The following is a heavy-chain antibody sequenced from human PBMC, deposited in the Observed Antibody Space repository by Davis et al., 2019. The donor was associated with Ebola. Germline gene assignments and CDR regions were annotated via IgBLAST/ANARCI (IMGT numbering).Heavy chain of an antibody. CDR3: ARGGLVPAALYL. J-gene: IGHJ3*01. CDR1: GASMTSYY. V-gene: IGHV4-59*01. CDR2: IAYTGNT. D-gene: IGHD2-2*01. Sequence: PGGSLRLSCTVSGASMTSYYWSWIRQAPGKGLEWIGYIAYTGNTIYNPSLESRATISGDTSKKQFSLRLNSVTAADTAVYYCARGGLVPAALYLWGRGTMVTVSS.